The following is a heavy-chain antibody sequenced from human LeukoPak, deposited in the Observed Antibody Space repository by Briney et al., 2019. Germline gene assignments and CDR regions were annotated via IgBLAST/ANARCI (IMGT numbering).Heavy chain of an antibody. V-gene: IGHV5-51*01. CDR1: GYSFTSYW. CDR2: VYPGDSDT. J-gene: IGHJ5*02. D-gene: IGHD1-1*01. CDR3: ARLATNWHGGVGNWFDP. Sequence: GESLKISRKGSGYSFTSYWIGWVRQMPGKGLEWMGIVYPGDSDTRYSPSFQGQVTISADKSISTAYLQWSSLKASDTAMYYCARLATNWHGGVGNWFDPWGQGTLVTVSS.